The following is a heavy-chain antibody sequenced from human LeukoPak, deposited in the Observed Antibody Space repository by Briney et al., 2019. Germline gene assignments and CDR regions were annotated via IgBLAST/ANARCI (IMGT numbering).Heavy chain of an antibody. CDR1: GFTFSSST. CDR2: ISSTSSYM. CDR3: ARAPQLSGS. V-gene: IGHV3-21*01. J-gene: IGHJ4*02. D-gene: IGHD3-10*01. Sequence: GGSLRLSCAASGFTFSSSTMNWARQAPGKGLEWVSSISSTSSYMYYADSVKGRFTVSRDNAKNSLYLQMNSLRAEDTAVYYCARAPQLSGSWGQGTLVTVSS.